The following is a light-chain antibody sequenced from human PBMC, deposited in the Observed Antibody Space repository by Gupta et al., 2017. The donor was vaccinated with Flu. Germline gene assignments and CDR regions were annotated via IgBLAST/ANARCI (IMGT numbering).Light chain of an antibody. CDR2: LAS. J-gene: IGKJ5*01. V-gene: IGKV2-28*01. Sequence: DIVMTQSPLSLPVTPGEPASISCRSSQSLLHSNGYNYLDWYLQNPGQSPQLWVYLASNRASGVPDRFNGRGSGTYFTLKISSVEADDVGVYYCMQALQTPLAITFGQGTRLEIK. CDR3: MQALQTPLAIT. CDR1: QSLLHSNGYNY.